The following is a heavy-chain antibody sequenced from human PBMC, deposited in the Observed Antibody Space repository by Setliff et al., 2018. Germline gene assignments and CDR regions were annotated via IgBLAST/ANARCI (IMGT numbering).Heavy chain of an antibody. Sequence: SETLSLTCAVYGESFSGHYWSWIRQPPGKGLEWIGEINHSGSTNYNPSLKSRLIISVAAPDNQFSVKLSSVTAADSSTYYCARGQTVGPNSGKDYWGQGTLVTVSS. V-gene: IGHV4-34*01. J-gene: IGHJ4*02. CDR1: GESFSGHY. D-gene: IGHD1-26*01. CDR3: ARGQTVGPNSGKDY. CDR2: INHSGST.